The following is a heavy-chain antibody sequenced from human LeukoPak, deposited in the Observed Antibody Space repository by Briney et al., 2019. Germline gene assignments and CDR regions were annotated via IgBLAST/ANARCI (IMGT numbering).Heavy chain of an antibody. D-gene: IGHD2-15*01. CDR1: GYTFTGYA. V-gene: IGHV7-4-1*02. J-gene: IGHJ4*02. CDR2: INPNTANP. Sequence: ASVKVSCKASGYTFTGYAMNWLRQAPGQGLEWMGWINPNTANPTYAQGFTGRFVFSVDTSVTTAYLQISRLKAEDTAVYYCARPYCSGDNCHSYFDHWGQGTLVTVSS. CDR3: ARPYCSGDNCHSYFDH.